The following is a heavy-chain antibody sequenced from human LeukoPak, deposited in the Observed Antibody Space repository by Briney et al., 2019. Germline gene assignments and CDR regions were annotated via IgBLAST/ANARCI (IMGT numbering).Heavy chain of an antibody. Sequence: SQTLSLTCAISGDGVSIDSAAWNWIRQSPSRGLQWLGRTYYRSKWYNDYAVSVKSRITINPDTSKNLVSLQLNSVTPEDTAVYYCTREYGYRFDHWGQGTPVTVSS. CDR3: TREYGYRFDH. CDR1: GDGVSIDSAA. J-gene: IGHJ4*02. V-gene: IGHV6-1*01. D-gene: IGHD5-18*01. CDR2: TYYRSKWYN.